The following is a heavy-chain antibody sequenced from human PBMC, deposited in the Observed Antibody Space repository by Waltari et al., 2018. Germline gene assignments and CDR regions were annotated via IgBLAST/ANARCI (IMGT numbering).Heavy chain of an antibody. CDR2: SLGRSGNT. CDR3: AKHSDYPEYFQH. J-gene: IGHJ1*01. V-gene: IGHV3-23*01. Sequence: EVQLLESGGGLVQPGGSLRLSCTASGFTLSAYSMTWVRQAPGKGLEWVSSLGRSGNTYYADSVKGRFIISGDTSKNTLYLQMDSLRAEDTAVYYCAKHSDYPEYFQHWCQGTLVTVSS. D-gene: IGHD4-4*01. CDR1: GFTLSAYS.